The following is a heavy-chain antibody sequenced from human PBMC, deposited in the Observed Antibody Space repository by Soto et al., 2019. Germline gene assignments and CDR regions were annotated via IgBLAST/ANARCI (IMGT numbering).Heavy chain of an antibody. D-gene: IGHD6-13*01. J-gene: IGHJ6*03. Sequence: SETLSLTCTVSGGSISSYYWSWIRQPPGKGLEWIGYIYYSGSTNYNPSLKSRVTISVDTSKNQFSLKLSSVTAADTAVYYCARVWGSSWNPLSYMDVWGKGTTVTVSS. CDR3: ARVWGSSWNPLSYMDV. CDR2: IYYSGST. CDR1: GGSISSYY. V-gene: IGHV4-59*01.